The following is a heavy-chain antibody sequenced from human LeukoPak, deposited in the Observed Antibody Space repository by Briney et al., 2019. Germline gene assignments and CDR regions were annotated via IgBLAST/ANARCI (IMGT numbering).Heavy chain of an antibody. CDR1: GGSISSSSYY. Sequence: PSETLSLTCTVSGGSISSSSYYWGWIRQPPGKGLEWIGSIYYSGSTYYNPSLKSRVTISVDTSKNQFSLKLRSVTAADTAVYYCARGDDDDAFDIWGQGTMVTVSS. V-gene: IGHV4-39*07. CDR2: IYYSGST. J-gene: IGHJ3*02. CDR3: ARGDDDDAFDI. D-gene: IGHD3-16*01.